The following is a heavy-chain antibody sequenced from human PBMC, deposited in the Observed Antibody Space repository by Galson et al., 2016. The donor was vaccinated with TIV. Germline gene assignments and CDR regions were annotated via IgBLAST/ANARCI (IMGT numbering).Heavy chain of an antibody. CDR2: IIPLFRTT. Sequence: SVKVSCKASGGTFSSYVFNWVRLAPGQGLEWMGGIIPLFRTTNYAQKFQGRVTITAGESTNTAYMELNSLRSGDTAVYYCASDRNTAFDTYHYYYGMDVWGQGTTVTASS. V-gene: IGHV1-69*13. D-gene: IGHD5-18*01. CDR3: ASDRNTAFDTYHYYYGMDV. CDR1: GGTFSSYV. J-gene: IGHJ6*02.